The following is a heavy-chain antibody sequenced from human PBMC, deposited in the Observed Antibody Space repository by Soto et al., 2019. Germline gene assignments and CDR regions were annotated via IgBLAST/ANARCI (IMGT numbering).Heavy chain of an antibody. CDR2: IYYSGST. V-gene: IGHV4-30-4*01. Sequence: TLSLTCTVSGGSISSGDYYWSWIRQPPGKGLEWIGYIYYSGSTYYNPSLKSRVTISVDTSKNQFSLKLSSVTAADTAVYYCARADFWSGRQYYYYYGMDVWGQGTTVTVSS. CDR3: ARADFWSGRQYYYYYGMDV. J-gene: IGHJ6*02. CDR1: GGSISSGDYY. D-gene: IGHD3-3*01.